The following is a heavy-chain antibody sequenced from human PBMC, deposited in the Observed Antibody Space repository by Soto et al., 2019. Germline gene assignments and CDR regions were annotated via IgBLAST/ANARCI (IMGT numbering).Heavy chain of an antibody. J-gene: IGHJ4*02. Sequence: GGSLRLSCVASGSSSDPFTMHWVRELPGKGLEWVAGLSWDRSTVAYADSVHGRFTISRDHAKNSVDLLMDSLRPDDTALYFCAVSSPDIVFLPSSIYFTSWGPGTQVTVSS. CDR1: GSSSDPFT. V-gene: IGHV3-9*02. D-gene: IGHD2-15*01. CDR2: LSWDRSTV. CDR3: AVSSPDIVFLPSSIYFTS.